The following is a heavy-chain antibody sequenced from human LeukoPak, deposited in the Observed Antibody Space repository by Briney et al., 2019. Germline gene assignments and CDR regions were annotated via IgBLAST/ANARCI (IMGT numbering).Heavy chain of an antibody. V-gene: IGHV4-39*01. D-gene: IGHD6-19*01. CDR3: ARQAESRIAVAATGLYYFDY. J-gene: IGHJ4*02. Sequence: SETLSLTCTVSGGSISSYYWGWIRQPPGKGLEWIGTIYYTGSTYYNPSLKSRVTISVDRSKNQFSLKLRSVTAADTAVYYCARQAESRIAVAATGLYYFDYWGQGTLVTVSS. CDR2: IYYTGST. CDR1: GGSISSYY.